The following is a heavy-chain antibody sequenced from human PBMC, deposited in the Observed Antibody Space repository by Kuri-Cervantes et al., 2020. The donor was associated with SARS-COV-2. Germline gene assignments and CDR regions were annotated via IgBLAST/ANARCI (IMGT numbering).Heavy chain of an antibody. J-gene: IGHJ4*02. V-gene: IGHV1-18*01. CDR2: ISAYNGNT. CDR3: ARGPLGSYDFWSGYYHNYDY. CDR1: GPTFINHY. D-gene: IGHD3-3*01. Sequence: ASVKVSCKASGPTFINHYIHWVRQAPGQGLEWMGWISAYNGNTNYAQKLQGRVTMTTDTSTSTAYMELRSLRSDDTAVYYCARGPLGSYDFWSGYYHNYDYWGQGTLVTVSS.